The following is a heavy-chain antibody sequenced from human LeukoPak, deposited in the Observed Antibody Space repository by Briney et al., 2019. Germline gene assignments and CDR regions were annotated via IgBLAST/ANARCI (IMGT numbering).Heavy chain of an antibody. CDR3: ARGGLYCSSTSCYHFDY. CDR2: IYSGGST. J-gene: IGHJ4*02. D-gene: IGHD2-2*01. V-gene: IGHV3-53*01. CDR1: GFTFSSYW. Sequence: GGSLRLSCAASGFTFSSYWMSWVRQAPGKGLEWVSVIYSGGSTYYADSVKGRFTISRDNFKNTLYLQMNSLRAEDTAVYYCARGGLYCSSTSCYHFDYWGQGTLVTVSS.